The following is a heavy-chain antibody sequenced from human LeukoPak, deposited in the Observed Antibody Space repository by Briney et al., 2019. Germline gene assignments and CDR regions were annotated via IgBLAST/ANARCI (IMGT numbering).Heavy chain of an antibody. D-gene: IGHD3-16*01. CDR1: GGSFGGYY. Sequence: SETLSLTCAVYGGSFGGYYWSWIRQPPGKGLEWIGEINHSGSTNYNPSLKSRVTISVDTSKNQFSLKLSSVTAADTAVYYCARGLWYYRASPFDYWGQGTLVTVSS. CDR2: INHSGST. V-gene: IGHV4-34*01. CDR3: ARGLWYYRASPFDY. J-gene: IGHJ4*02.